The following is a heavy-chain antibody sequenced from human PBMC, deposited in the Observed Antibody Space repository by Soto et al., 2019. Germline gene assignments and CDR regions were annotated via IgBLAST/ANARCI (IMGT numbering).Heavy chain of an antibody. D-gene: IGHD3-3*01. V-gene: IGHV3-23*01. Sequence: GGSLRLSCTASGFTFSSFFMNWVRQAPGKGPEWVSGIDTSGGVTKYADSVKGRFTISRDNSKNTLYLQMNSLRAEDTAVYYCARDRYSYYDFWSGSLPYYYYGMDVWGQGTTVTVSS. J-gene: IGHJ6*02. CDR3: ARDRYSYYDFWSGSLPYYYYGMDV. CDR1: GFTFSSFF. CDR2: IDTSGGVT.